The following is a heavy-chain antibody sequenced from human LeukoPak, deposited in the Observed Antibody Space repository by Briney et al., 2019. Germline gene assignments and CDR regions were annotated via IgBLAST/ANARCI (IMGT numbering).Heavy chain of an antibody. CDR1: GYTFTSYY. CDR3: ARGYGDYVPYYYYYMDV. D-gene: IGHD4-17*01. CDR2: INPSGGST. J-gene: IGHJ6*03. V-gene: IGHV1-46*01. Sequence: ASVKVSCKASGYTFTSYYMHWVRQAPGQGLEWMGIINPSGGSTSCAQKFQGRVTMTRDTSTSTVYMELSSLRSEDTAVYYCARGYGDYVPYYYYYMDVWGKGTTVTVSS.